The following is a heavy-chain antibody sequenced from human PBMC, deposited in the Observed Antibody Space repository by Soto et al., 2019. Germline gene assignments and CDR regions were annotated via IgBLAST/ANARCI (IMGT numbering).Heavy chain of an antibody. CDR1: GFTFSDYA. Sequence: VQLVESGGGVVQPGRSLRLSCAASGFTFSDYAMHLVRQAPGKGLEWVAVVSHDGRNTHYADSVKGRFTISRDGSKTTVSLEMTSLRAEDTAVYSCAKGGRQWLVTSDFNYWGQGALVTVSS. J-gene: IGHJ4*02. D-gene: IGHD6-19*01. V-gene: IGHV3-30*18. CDR3: AKGGRQWLVTSDFNY. CDR2: VSHDGRNT.